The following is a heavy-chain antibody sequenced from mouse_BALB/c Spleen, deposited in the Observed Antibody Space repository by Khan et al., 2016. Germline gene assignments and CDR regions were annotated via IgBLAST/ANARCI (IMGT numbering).Heavy chain of an antibody. CDR1: GDSITSGY. J-gene: IGHJ2*01. CDR3: ARVYGYADYFDY. D-gene: IGHD2-2*01. Sequence: EVKLLEPGPSLVKPSQTLSLTCSVTGDSITSGYWNWIRKFPGHKLEYMGYISYSGSTYYNPSLKSRISITRDTSKNQYYLQLNSVTTEDTATYYCARVYGYADYFDYWGQGTTLTVSS. CDR2: ISYSGST. V-gene: IGHV3-8*02.